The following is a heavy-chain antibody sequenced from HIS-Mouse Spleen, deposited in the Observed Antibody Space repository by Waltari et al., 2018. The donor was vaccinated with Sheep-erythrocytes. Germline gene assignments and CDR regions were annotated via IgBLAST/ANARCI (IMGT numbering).Heavy chain of an antibody. CDR1: GGSICLSCDY. D-gene: IGHD3-3*01. CDR2: IYYSGST. J-gene: IGHJ4*02. V-gene: IGHV4-39*07. Sequence: QLQLQESGPGLVKPSETLSLTCTVSGGSICLSCDYWGWIRQLPGKGLEWIGSIYYSGSTYYNPSLKSRVTISVDTSKNQFSLKLSSVTAADTAVYYCARDEGTYYDFWSGYPPSYYFDYWGQGTLVTVSS. CDR3: ARDEGTYYDFWSGYPPSYYFDY.